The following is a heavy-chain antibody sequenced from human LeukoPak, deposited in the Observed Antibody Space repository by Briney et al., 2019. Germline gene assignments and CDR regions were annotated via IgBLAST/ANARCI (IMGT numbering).Heavy chain of an antibody. CDR1: GFSFSSSA. J-gene: IGHJ4*02. CDR2: ISYDGSNK. V-gene: IGHV3-30*04. CDR3: ARTPDLSIYDSSGYCDY. Sequence: GGSLRLSCAASGFSFSSSAMSWVRQAPGKGLEWVAVISYDGSNKYYADSVKGRFTISRDNSKNTLYLQMNSLRAEDTAVYYCARTPDLSIYDSSGYCDYWGQGTLVTVSS. D-gene: IGHD3-22*01.